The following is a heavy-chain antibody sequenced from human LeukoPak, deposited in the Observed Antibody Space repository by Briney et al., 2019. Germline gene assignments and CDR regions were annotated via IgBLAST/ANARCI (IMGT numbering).Heavy chain of an antibody. D-gene: IGHD6-19*01. Sequence: SETLSLTCTVSGGSINSSSYYWGWIRQPPGKGLEWIGSIYYSGSTYYNPSLKSRVTISVDTSKNQFSLKLSAVTAADTAVYYCARQKGAVAPSGFDYWGQGTLVTVSS. CDR1: GGSINSSSYY. J-gene: IGHJ4*02. CDR2: IYYSGST. V-gene: IGHV4-39*01. CDR3: ARQKGAVAPSGFDY.